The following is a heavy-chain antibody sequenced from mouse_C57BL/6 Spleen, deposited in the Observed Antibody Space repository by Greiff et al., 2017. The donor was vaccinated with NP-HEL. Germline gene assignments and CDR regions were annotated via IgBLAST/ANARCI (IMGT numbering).Heavy chain of an antibody. J-gene: IGHJ2*01. CDR1: GYAFSSSW. CDR3: ARSRDYDRD. Sequence: QVQLQQSGPELVKPGASVKISCKASGYAFSSSWMNWVKQRPGKGLEWIGRIYPGDGDTNYNGKFKGKATLTADKSSSTAYMQLSSLTSEDSAVYFCARSRDYDRDWGQGTTLTVSS. V-gene: IGHV1-82*01. CDR2: IYPGDGDT. D-gene: IGHD2-4*01.